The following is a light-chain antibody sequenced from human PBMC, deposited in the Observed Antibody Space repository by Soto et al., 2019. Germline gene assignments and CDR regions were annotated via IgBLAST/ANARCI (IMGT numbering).Light chain of an antibody. CDR2: DVS. J-gene: IGLJ2*01. Sequence: QSALTQPASVSGSPGQSITISCTGTSSDVGGYNYVSWYQQHPGKAPKLMIYDVSNRPSGVSNRFSGSKSGNTASLTISGLQAEDEADYYCSSYTSSSLVVFGGGNQLTVL. V-gene: IGLV2-14*01. CDR1: SSDVGGYNY. CDR3: SSYTSSSLVV.